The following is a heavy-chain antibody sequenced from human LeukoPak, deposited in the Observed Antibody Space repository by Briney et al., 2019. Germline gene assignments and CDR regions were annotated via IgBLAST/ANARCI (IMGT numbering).Heavy chain of an antibody. D-gene: IGHD2-21*01. J-gene: IGHJ4*02. CDR1: GFTFSSYA. Sequence: GASLRLSCAASGFTFSSYAMSWVRQAPGKGLGWVSAISGSGGSTYYADSMKGRFTISRDNSKNTLYLQMNSLRAEDTAVYYCAHSRSRLPGWADYWGQGTLVTVSS. CDR3: AHSRSRLPGWADY. V-gene: IGHV3-23*01. CDR2: ISGSGGST.